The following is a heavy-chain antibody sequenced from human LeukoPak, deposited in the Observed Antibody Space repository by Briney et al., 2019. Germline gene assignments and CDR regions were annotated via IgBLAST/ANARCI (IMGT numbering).Heavy chain of an antibody. CDR1: GGSISSYY. Sequence: SETLSLTCTVSGGSISSYYWSWRRQPPGRGLEGMGYIYTSRSTNYNPSLKSRVTISVDPSKHQFSLNLSSVTAADTAVYYCARHQYSSSWDYNWFDPWGQGTLVTVSS. V-gene: IGHV4-4*09. CDR3: ARHQYSSSWDYNWFDP. CDR2: IYTSRST. D-gene: IGHD6-13*01. J-gene: IGHJ5*02.